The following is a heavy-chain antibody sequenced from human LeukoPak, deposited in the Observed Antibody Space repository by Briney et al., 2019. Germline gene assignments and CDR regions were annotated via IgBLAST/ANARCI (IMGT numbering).Heavy chain of an antibody. CDR3: ARGIRSYYYYYYMDV. J-gene: IGHJ6*03. CDR2: INSDGSST. Sequence: GGSLRLSCAASGFTFSSYWMHWVRQAPGKGLVWVSRINSDGSSTSYADSVKGRFTISRDNAKNALYLQMNSLRAEDTAVYYCARGIRSYYYYYYMDVWGKGTTVTVSS. CDR1: GFTFSSYW. D-gene: IGHD5-18*01. V-gene: IGHV3-74*01.